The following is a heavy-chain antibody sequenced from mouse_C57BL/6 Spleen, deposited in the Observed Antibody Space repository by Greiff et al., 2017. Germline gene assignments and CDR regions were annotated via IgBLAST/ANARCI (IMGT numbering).Heavy chain of an antibody. Sequence: EVQLQQSGPELVKPGASVKMSCKASGYTFTDYNMHWVKQSHGKSLEWIGYINPNNGGTSYNQKFKGKATLTVNKSSSTAYMELRSLTSEDSAVYYCARKAYYSNPYAMDYWGQGTSVTVSS. V-gene: IGHV1-22*01. D-gene: IGHD2-5*01. CDR2: INPNNGGT. J-gene: IGHJ4*01. CDR3: ARKAYYSNPYAMDY. CDR1: GYTFTDYN.